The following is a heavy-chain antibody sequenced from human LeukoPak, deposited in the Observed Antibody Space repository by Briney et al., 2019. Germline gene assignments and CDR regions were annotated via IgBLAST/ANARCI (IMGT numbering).Heavy chain of an antibody. J-gene: IGHJ4*02. CDR2: IIPIFGTA. D-gene: IGHD6-13*01. V-gene: IGHV1-69*13. CDR1: GGTFSSYA. Sequence: GASVKVSCKASGGTFSSYAISWVRQAPGQGLEWMGGIIPIFGTANYAQKFQGRVTITADESTSTAYMELSSLRSEDTAVYYCAVLVSSWSCYFDYWGQGTLVTVSS. CDR3: AVLVSSWSCYFDY.